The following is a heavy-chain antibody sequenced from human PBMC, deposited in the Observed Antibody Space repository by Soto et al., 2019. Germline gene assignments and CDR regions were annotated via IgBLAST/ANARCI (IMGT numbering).Heavy chain of an antibody. CDR3: ARASSIAARRGYYYGMDV. Sequence: QVQLVQSGAEVKKPGASVKVSCKASGYTFTSYGISWVRQAPGQGLEWMGWISAYNGNTNYAQKLQGRVTMTTDTSTSTAYMELSSLRSDDTAVYYCARASSIAARRGYYYGMDVWGQGTTVTVSS. V-gene: IGHV1-18*01. CDR2: ISAYNGNT. J-gene: IGHJ6*02. CDR1: GYTFTSYG. D-gene: IGHD6-6*01.